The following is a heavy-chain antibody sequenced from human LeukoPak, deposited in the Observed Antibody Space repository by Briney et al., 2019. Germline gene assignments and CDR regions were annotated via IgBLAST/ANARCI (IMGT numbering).Heavy chain of an antibody. V-gene: IGHV3-7*01. J-gene: IGHJ3*02. CDR2: IKQDGSEK. Sequence: PGGSLRLSCAGSGFTFRRYWMHWVRQAPGKGLEWVANIKQDGSEKYYVDSVKGRFTISRDNANDSVYLQMNSLRAEDTAVYYCARRYFDWFLGAGGSLDIWGQGTMVTVSS. CDR1: GFTFRRYW. CDR3: ARRYFDWFLGAGGSLDI. D-gene: IGHD3-9*01.